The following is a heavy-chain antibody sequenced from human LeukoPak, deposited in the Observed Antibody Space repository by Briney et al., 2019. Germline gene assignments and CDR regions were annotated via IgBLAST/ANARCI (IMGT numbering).Heavy chain of an antibody. V-gene: IGHV3-23*01. CDR1: GVTFSNYA. CDR3: ARVWKGNYYDY. D-gene: IGHD1-1*01. CDR2: ISTGDST. J-gene: IGHJ4*02. Sequence: GGSLRLSCAASGVTFSNYAMTRVRQAPGKGLEWISSISTGDSTYYADSVKGRFTISRDNSKNTLFLQMNSLRAEDTAIYYCARVWKGNYYDYWGQGALVTVSS.